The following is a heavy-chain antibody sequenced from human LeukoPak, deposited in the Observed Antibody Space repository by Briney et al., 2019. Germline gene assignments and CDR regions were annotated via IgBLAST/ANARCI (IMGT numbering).Heavy chain of an antibody. CDR2: FYFSGST. V-gene: IGHV4-39*01. J-gene: IGHJ4*02. CDR3: ARLSGSPHPPFDY. D-gene: IGHD1-26*01. Sequence: PSETLSLTCTVSGGSVSSSRSYWGWIRQSPVKGLEWIGSFYFSGSTYYNPSLKSRVSISLDTSKNQFSLKLTSVTAADTAVYYCARLSGSPHPPFDYWGQGTLVTVSS. CDR1: GGSVSSSRSY.